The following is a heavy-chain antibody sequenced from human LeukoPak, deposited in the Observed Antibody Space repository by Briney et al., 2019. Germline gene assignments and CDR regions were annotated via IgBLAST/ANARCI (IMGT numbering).Heavy chain of an antibody. V-gene: IGHV4-39*01. J-gene: IGHJ5*02. D-gene: IGHD2-8*01. CDR3: ARSGANVPMVYADTWFDP. Sequence: SETLSLTCTVSGGSISSSSYYWGWVRQPPGRGLEWIGSIYYSGSTYYNLSLKSRVTISVDASKNQFSLKLSSVTAADTAVYYCARSGANVPMVYADTWFDPWGQGTLVTVSS. CDR1: GGSISSSSYY. CDR2: IYYSGST.